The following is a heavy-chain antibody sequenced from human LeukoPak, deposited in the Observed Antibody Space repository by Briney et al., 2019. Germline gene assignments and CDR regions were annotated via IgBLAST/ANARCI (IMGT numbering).Heavy chain of an antibody. D-gene: IGHD3-10*01. CDR3: ARTGRTNWFDP. Sequence: GGSLRLSCAASGFTFSSYSMNWVRQAPGKGLEWVSAISGSGGSTYYADSVKGRFTISRDNSKNTLYLQMNSLRAEDTAVYYCARTGRTNWFDPWGQGTLVTVSS. CDR1: GFTFSSYS. V-gene: IGHV3-23*01. J-gene: IGHJ5*02. CDR2: ISGSGGST.